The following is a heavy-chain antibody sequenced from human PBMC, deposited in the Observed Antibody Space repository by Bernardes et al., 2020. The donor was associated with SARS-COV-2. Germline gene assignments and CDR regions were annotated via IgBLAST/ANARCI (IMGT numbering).Heavy chain of an antibody. CDR2: IYYSGST. D-gene: IGHD1-1*01. Sequence: SETLSLTCTVSGGSISSYYWSWIRQPPGKGLEWIGYIYYSGSTNYNPSLKSRVTISVDTSKNQFSLKLSSVTAADTAVYYCARRDPWNDFLAFDIWGQGTMVTVSS. V-gene: IGHV4-59*01. J-gene: IGHJ3*02. CDR3: ARRDPWNDFLAFDI. CDR1: GGSISSYY.